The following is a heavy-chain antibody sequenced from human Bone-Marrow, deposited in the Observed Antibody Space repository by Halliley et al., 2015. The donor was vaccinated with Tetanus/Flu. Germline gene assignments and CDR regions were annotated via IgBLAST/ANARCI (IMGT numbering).Heavy chain of an antibody. CDR2: IHTDGSST. Sequence: SLRLSCVASGFTFSSHGMHWVRQAPGRGLVWVSRIHTDGSSTSYVDSVKGRFTVSRDNGKNTLYLQMNSLRAEDTAVYYCARGGGSYYYAMDVWGQGTTVTFSS. V-gene: IGHV3-74*01. J-gene: IGHJ6*02. CDR1: GFTFSSHG. D-gene: IGHD1-26*01. CDR3: ARGGGSYYYAMDV.